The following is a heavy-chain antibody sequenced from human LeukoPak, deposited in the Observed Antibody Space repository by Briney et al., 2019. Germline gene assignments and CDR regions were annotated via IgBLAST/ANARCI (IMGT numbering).Heavy chain of an antibody. D-gene: IGHD1-1*01. CDR2: INHSGST. V-gene: IGHV4-34*01. J-gene: IGHJ4*02. CDR1: GGSFSGYY. CDR3: ARGPRTGTSSSFDY. Sequence: SETLSLTCAVDGGSFSGYYWSWIRQPPGKGLEWIGEINHSGSTNYNPSLKSRVTISVDTSKNQFSLKLSSVTAADTAVYYCARGPRTGTSSSFDYWGQGTLVTVSS.